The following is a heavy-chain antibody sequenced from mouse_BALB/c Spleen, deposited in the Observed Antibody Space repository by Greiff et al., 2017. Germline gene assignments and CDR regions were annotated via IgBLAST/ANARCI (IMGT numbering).Heavy chain of an antibody. CDR1: GYSITSDYA. V-gene: IGHV3-2*02. CDR3: ARWGTTVVENYYFDY. Sequence: EVKVEESGPGLVKPSQSLSLTCTVTGYSITSDYAWNWIRQFPGNKLEWMGYISYSGSTSYNPSLKSRISITRDTSKNQFFLQLNSVTTEDTATYYCARWGTTVVENYYFDYWGQGTTLTVSS. J-gene: IGHJ2*01. CDR2: ISYSGST. D-gene: IGHD1-1*01.